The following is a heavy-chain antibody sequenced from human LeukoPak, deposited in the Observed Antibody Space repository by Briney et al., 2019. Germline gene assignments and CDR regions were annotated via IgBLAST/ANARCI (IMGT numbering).Heavy chain of an antibody. CDR2: INHSGST. CDR3: ARSSGDYTD. V-gene: IGHV4-34*01. CDR1: GGSFSGYY. J-gene: IGHJ4*02. D-gene: IGHD4-17*01. Sequence: SETLSLTCAVYGGSFSGYYWSWIRQPPGKGLEWIGEINHSGSTNYNPSLKSRVTISVDTSKNQFSLKLSSVTAADTAVYYCARSSGDYTDCGQGTLVTVSS.